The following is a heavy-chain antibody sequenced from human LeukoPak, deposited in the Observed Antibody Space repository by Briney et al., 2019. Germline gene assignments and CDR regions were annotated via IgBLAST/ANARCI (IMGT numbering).Heavy chain of an antibody. Sequence: QPGGSLRLSCAASGFTLSSYWMHWVRQAPGKGLVWVSRINSDGSSITYADSVKGRFTISRDNAKNSLFLQMGSLRVEDTAVYYCARESTAGYNSSWYGFRNWGQGTLVSVSS. D-gene: IGHD6-13*01. V-gene: IGHV3-74*03. CDR3: ARESTAGYNSSWYGFRN. J-gene: IGHJ1*01. CDR2: INSDGSSI. CDR1: GFTLSSYW.